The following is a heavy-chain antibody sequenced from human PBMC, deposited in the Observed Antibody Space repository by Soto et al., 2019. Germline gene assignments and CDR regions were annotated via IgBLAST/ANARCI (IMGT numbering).Heavy chain of an antibody. J-gene: IGHJ6*03. CDR2: IYYSGST. V-gene: IGHV4-59*01. D-gene: IGHD5-12*01. Sequence: SETLSLTCTVSGGSISSYYWSWIRQPPGKGLEWIGYIYYSGSTNYNPSLKSRVTISVDTSKNQFSLKLSSVTAADTAVYYCASGRDALYSGYDKDDYYYYMDVWGKGTTVTVSS. CDR3: ASGRDALYSGYDKDDYYYYMDV. CDR1: GGSISSYY.